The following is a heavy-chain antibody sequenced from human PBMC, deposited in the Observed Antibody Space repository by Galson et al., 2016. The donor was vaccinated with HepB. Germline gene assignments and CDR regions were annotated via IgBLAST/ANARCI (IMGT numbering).Heavy chain of an antibody. Sequence: SLRLSCAVSGFTLRDNYMNWVRQAPGKGLEWVSVLYSGGATYYADSVRGWFTISRDNSKNTLSLQMNSLRADDTAVYYCAKVHDILSGFYKSYFDYWGQGTLVAVSS. CDR3: AKVHDILSGFYKSYFDY. CDR1: GFTLRDNY. D-gene: IGHD3-9*01. J-gene: IGHJ4*02. V-gene: IGHV3-53*01. CDR2: LYSGGAT.